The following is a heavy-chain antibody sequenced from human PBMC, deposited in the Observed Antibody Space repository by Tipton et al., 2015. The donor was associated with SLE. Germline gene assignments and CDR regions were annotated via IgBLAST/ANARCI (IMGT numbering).Heavy chain of an antibody. D-gene: IGHD5-24*01. CDR1: GGSISNYY. Sequence: TLSLTCTVSGGSISNYYWSWIRQPPGKGLEWIGYVSYSGTTNYNPSLKIRVSISVYTSKNQLSLKLNSVTAADTAVYYCARHGYPEERWLQFNLEYWGQGTLVTVSS. J-gene: IGHJ4*02. CDR2: VSYSGTT. CDR3: ARHGYPEERWLQFNLEY. V-gene: IGHV4-59*08.